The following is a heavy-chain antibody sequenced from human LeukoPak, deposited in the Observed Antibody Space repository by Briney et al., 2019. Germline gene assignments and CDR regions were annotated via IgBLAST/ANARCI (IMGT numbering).Heavy chain of an antibody. Sequence: PSETLSLTCAVYGGSFSGYYWSWIRQPPGKGRDWIGEINHSGSTNYNPSLKSRVTISVDTSKNQFSLKLSSVTAAETALYYWESLFSVGANKDYFWCRGPGTPVTVSS. J-gene: IGHJ4*02. CDR2: INHSGST. CDR3: ESLFSVGANKDYFWC. V-gene: IGHV4-34*01. D-gene: IGHD1-26*01. CDR1: GGSFSGYY.